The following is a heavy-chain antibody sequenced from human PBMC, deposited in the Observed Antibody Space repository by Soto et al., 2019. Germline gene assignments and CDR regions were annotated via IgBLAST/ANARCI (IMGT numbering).Heavy chain of an antibody. V-gene: IGHV3-74*01. CDR2: ISPDGTSI. D-gene: IGHD1-20*01. CDR3: GPRCNSNNWFDP. Sequence: EVQLVESGGGLVQPGGSLRLSCAVSGFTFSTYWMHWVRQAPGKGLLWVARISPDGTSITYVASVRGRFTISRDNAKNTLYLQMNSRRADDTGVYYCGPRCNSNNWFDPWGQGTLVTVSS. J-gene: IGHJ5*02. CDR1: GFTFSTYW.